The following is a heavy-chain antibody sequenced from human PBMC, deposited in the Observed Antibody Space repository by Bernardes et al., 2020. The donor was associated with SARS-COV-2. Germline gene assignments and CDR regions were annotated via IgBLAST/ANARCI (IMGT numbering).Heavy chain of an antibody. D-gene: IGHD3-9*01. J-gene: IGHJ6*02. Sequence: ASVKVSCKASGYTFTSYGISWVRQAPGQGLEWMGWISAYNGNTNYAQKLQGRVTMTTDTSTSTAYMELRSLRSDDTAVYYCARGRGMYISLADGMDVWGQGTTVTVSS. CDR2: ISAYNGNT. V-gene: IGHV1-18*01. CDR3: ARGRGMYISLADGMDV. CDR1: GYTFTSYG.